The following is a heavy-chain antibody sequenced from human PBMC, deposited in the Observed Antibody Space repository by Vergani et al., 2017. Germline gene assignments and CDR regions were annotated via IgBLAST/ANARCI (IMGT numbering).Heavy chain of an antibody. V-gene: IGHV3-48*01. CDR1: GFSFSSYS. CDR3: ARSGYCAHGVCYMTYYYYMDV. D-gene: IGHD2-8*01. J-gene: IGHJ6*03. Sequence: EVQLVESGGGLVKPGGSLRLSCAASGFSFSSYSMNWVRQAPGKGLEWVSYITSGTGTIYYADSVKGRFTISRDNAKNSLYLQMNSLRADDTAVYYCARSGYCAHGVCYMTYYYYMDVWGKGTAVTVSS. CDR2: ITSGTGTI.